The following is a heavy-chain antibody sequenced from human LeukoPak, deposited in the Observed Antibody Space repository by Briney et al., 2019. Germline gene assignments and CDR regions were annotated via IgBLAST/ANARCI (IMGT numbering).Heavy chain of an antibody. J-gene: IGHJ4*02. CDR3: AHGTVYQLDY. CDR2: ILGGAGST. CDR1: GFTFSTFA. Sequence: PGGSLRLSCEASGFTFSTFAMIWVRQAPGRGLEWVSGILGGAGSTYYADSVKGRFTISRDNSKNTLYLQMNSLRAEDTAVYYCAHGTVYQLDYWGQGTLVTVSS. V-gene: IGHV3-23*01. D-gene: IGHD2-2*01.